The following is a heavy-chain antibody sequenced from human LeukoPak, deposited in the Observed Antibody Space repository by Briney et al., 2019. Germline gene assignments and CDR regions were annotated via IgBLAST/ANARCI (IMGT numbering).Heavy chain of an antibody. CDR1: GGSFIDYY. CDR2: IDHRGNT. Sequence: SETLSLTCAVSGGSFIDYYWAWIRQPPGKGLEWIGEIDHRGNTNYNPSLTSRVTISEDTSNKQFFLRLSFVTAADTAMYFCARDGAAREPYYYYGMDVWGQGTTVTVSS. D-gene: IGHD6-6*01. J-gene: IGHJ6*02. CDR3: ARDGAAREPYYYYGMDV. V-gene: IGHV4-34*01.